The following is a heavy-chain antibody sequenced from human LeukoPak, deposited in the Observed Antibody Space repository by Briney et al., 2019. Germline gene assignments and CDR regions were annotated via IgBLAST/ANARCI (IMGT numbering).Heavy chain of an antibody. J-gene: IGHJ4*02. V-gene: IGHV3-49*03. CDR1: GFTFGDYA. CDR2: IRSKAYGETA. D-gene: IGHD1-1*01. Sequence: GGSLRLSCTASGFTFGDYAMSWIRQAPGKWLEWVGFIRSKAYGETADYAASVKGRFTISRDDSKAIAYLQMNSLKTEDTAVYHCTRDRGAYNLYDYWGQGTLVTVSS. CDR3: TRDRGAYNLYDY.